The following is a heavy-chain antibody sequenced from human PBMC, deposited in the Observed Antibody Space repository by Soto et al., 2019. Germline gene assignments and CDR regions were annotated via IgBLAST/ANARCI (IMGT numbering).Heavy chain of an antibody. CDR2: INPSGGST. CDR1: GYTFTSYY. V-gene: IGHV1-46*03. D-gene: IGHD6-13*01. CDR3: TRQAAAGNHFDY. Sequence: ASVKVSCKASGYTFTSYYMHWVRQAPGQGLEWMGIINPSGGSTSYAQKFQGRVTMTRDTSTSTVYMELSSLRSEDTAVYYCTRQAAAGNHFDYWGQGTLVTVSS. J-gene: IGHJ4*02.